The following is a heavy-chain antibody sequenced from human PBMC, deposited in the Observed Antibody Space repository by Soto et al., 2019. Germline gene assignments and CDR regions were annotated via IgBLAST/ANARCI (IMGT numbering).Heavy chain of an antibody. J-gene: IGHJ4*02. CDR3: IRHSVDY. V-gene: IGHV3-73*01. Sequence: EVRLVEAGGGLVQPGGSLKLSCAASGFTFRDAAIHWVRQASGKGLEWVGRIRSKTSSYATAYAGSVDGRFTISRDDSKNTVYLQMNSLKAEDTAVYYCIRHSVDYWGQGTLVTVSS. CDR1: GFTFRDAA. CDR2: IRSKTSSYAT.